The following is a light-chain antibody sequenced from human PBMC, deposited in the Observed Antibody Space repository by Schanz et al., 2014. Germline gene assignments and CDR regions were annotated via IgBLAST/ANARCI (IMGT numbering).Light chain of an antibody. V-gene: IGKV1-39*01. J-gene: IGKJ1*01. CDR3: QQTYSTVWT. Sequence: IQMTQSPSSLSASVGDRITITCRASQSISSYLNWYQQKPGKAPKLLIDAASSLQSGVPSRFSGSGSGTDFTLTISSLQPEDFATYYCQQTYSTVWTFGQGTKVEIK. CDR2: AAS. CDR1: QSISSY.